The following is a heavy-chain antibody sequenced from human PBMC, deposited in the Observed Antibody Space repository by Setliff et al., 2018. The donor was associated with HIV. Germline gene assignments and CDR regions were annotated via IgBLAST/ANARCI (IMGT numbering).Heavy chain of an antibody. CDR1: GFTFSTYA. Sequence: GGSLRLSCAASGFTFSTYAMSWVRQAPGRGLEWVPRINSDGSITDYAGSVKGRFTISRDNAKNTLYMQMNSLRAEDTAVYYCARPYTVWVYGMDLWGQGTTVTVSS. CDR3: ARPYTVWVYGMDL. D-gene: IGHD2-8*01. V-gene: IGHV3-74*01. CDR2: INSDGSIT. J-gene: IGHJ6*02.